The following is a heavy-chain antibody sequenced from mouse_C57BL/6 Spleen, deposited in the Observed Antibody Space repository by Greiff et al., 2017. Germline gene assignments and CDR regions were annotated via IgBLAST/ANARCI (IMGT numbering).Heavy chain of an antibody. Sequence: VKLMESGAELARPGASVKLSCKASGYTFTSYGISWVKQRTGQGLECIGEIYPRSGNTYYNEKFKGKATLTADKSSSTAYMELRSLTSEDSAVYFCARSQSGVGDAMDYWGQGTAVTVSS. CDR2: IYPRSGNT. CDR3: ARSQSGVGDAMDY. D-gene: IGHD1-1*01. V-gene: IGHV1-81*01. CDR1: GYTFTSYG. J-gene: IGHJ4*01.